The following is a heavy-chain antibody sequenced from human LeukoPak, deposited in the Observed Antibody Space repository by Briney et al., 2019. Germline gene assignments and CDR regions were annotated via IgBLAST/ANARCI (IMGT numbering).Heavy chain of an antibody. Sequence: SVKVSCKASGGTFSSYAISWVRPAPGQGLEWMGRIIPILGIANYAQKFQGRVTITADKSTSTAYMELSSLRSEDTAVYYCARDRDGYNHFDYWGQGTLVTVSS. D-gene: IGHD5-24*01. CDR3: ARDRDGYNHFDY. CDR1: GGTFSSYA. CDR2: IIPILGIA. V-gene: IGHV1-69*04. J-gene: IGHJ4*02.